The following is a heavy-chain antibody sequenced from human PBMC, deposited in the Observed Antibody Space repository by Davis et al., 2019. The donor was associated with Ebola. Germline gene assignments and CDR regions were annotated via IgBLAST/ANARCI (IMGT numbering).Heavy chain of an antibody. D-gene: IGHD3-16*01. J-gene: IGHJ4*02. CDR3: ARGPRGMGEHHRRLDY. CDR1: GGSFSGYY. CDR2: INHSGST. V-gene: IGHV4-34*01. Sequence: MPSETLSLTCAVYGGSFSGYYWSWIRQPPGKGLEWIGEINHSGSTNYNPSLKSRVTISLDTSKNQFSLKLISVTAADTAVYYCARGPRGMGEHHRRLDYWGQGTLVTVSS.